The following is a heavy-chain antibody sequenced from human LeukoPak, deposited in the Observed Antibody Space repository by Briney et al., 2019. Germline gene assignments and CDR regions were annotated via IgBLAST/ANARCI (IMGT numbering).Heavy chain of an antibody. CDR2: INQDGSET. Sequence: GGSLRLSCALSGFTPIHYWMTWVCQAPGKGLEWVANINQDGSETFYVDSVKGRFTISRDNAKNSLYLQMNSLSGEDTAVYYCARDKVGGSMAGSNFDYWGQGTLVTVSS. V-gene: IGHV3-7*01. J-gene: IGHJ4*02. CDR1: GFTPIHYW. CDR3: ARDKVGGSMAGSNFDY. D-gene: IGHD6-19*01.